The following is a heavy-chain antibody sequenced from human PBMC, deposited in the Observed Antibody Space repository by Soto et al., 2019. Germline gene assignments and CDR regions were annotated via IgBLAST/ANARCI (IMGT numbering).Heavy chain of an antibody. CDR2: ISGSGGST. CDR1: GFTFSSYA. CDR3: AKDWAMYYYDRSGYLGEYFQH. Sequence: EVQLLESGGGLVQPGGSLRLSCAASGFTFSSYAMSWVRQAPGKGLEWVSAISGSGGSTYYADSVKGRFTISRDNSKNTLYLQMNSLRAEDTAVYYCAKDWAMYYYDRSGYLGEYFQHWAQGTLVTVSS. D-gene: IGHD3-22*01. J-gene: IGHJ1*01. V-gene: IGHV3-23*01.